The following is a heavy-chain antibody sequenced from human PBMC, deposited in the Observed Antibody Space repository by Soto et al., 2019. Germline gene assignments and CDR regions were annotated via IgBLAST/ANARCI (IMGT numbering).Heavy chain of an antibody. D-gene: IGHD1-26*01. CDR2: IAESGDGT. V-gene: IGHV3-23*01. J-gene: IGHJ3*01. Sequence: WGSLLLSCASSGFTFSIHPMSWVRQAPGKGLEWVSAIAESGDGTAYIDSVNGRFTISRDNFKNTLYLQMNSLRAEDTAVYYCANRLGNYFLSGLPFDLWGQGTMVTVSS. CDR3: ANRLGNYFLSGLPFDL. CDR1: GFTFSIHP.